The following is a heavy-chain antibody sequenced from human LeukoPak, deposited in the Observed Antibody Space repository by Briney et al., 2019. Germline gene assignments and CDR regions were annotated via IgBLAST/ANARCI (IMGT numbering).Heavy chain of an antibody. CDR2: ISGSGGST. Sequence: GGSLRLSCAASGFTFSSYAMSWVPQAPGKGLEWVSAISGSGGSTYYADSVKGRFTISRDNSKNTLYLQMNSLRAEDTAVYYCAKDPSSIAVAGYFDYWGQGTLVTVSS. CDR1: GFTFSSYA. CDR3: AKDPSSIAVAGYFDY. V-gene: IGHV3-23*01. J-gene: IGHJ4*02. D-gene: IGHD6-19*01.